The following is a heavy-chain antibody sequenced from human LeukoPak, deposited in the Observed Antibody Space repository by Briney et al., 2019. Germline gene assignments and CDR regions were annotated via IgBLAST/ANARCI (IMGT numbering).Heavy chain of an antibody. V-gene: IGHV1-58*02. Sequence: GASVKVSCKASGFSFSSSSMQWVRQARGQRLEWIGWLAVSSGNTNYAQKFQGRVTITRDMSTSTAYMELSSLRSEDTALYYCAAVFGSGYYYYFDYWGQGTQVTVSS. CDR2: LAVSSGNT. CDR1: GFSFSSSS. D-gene: IGHD3-22*01. CDR3: AAVFGSGYYYYFDY. J-gene: IGHJ4*02.